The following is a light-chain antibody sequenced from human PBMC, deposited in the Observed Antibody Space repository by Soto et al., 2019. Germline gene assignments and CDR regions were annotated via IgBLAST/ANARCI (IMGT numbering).Light chain of an antibody. V-gene: IGLV1-51*01. CDR2: DDN. J-gene: IGLJ1*01. CDR3: GSWDSSLSAYV. CDR1: SSNIGGNY. Sequence: CVRTHPPSASCTPLQRVTISCSVSSSNIGGNYVYWYQQLPGTAPKLLIYDDNKRPSGIPDRFSGSKSGTSATLGITGFQTGDEADYYCGSWDSSLSAYVFGTGTKVTVL.